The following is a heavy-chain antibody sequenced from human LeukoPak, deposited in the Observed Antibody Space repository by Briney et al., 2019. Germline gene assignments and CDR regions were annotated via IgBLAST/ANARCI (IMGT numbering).Heavy chain of an antibody. D-gene: IGHD4-17*01. CDR1: GYSINSGYY. CDR3: ARVEGATVTTDY. J-gene: IGHJ4*02. CDR2: IYYSGST. Sequence: PSETLSLTCTVSGYSINSGYYWSWIRQPPGKRLEWIGSIYYSGSTYYNPPLKSRVTISVDTSKNQFSLKLSSVTAADTAVYYCARVEGATVTTDYWGQGTLVTVSS. V-gene: IGHV4-38-2*02.